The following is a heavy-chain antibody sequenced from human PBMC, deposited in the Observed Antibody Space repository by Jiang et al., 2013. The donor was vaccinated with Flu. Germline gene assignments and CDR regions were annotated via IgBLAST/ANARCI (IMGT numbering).Heavy chain of an antibody. CDR3: ATTTGN. V-gene: IGHV4-38-2*02. Sequence: PGLVKPSETLSLTCTGSGYSISSGYYWGWVRQPPGKGLEWIGSISHTGTTYYNPSLKTRLTISLDTSKNQFSLMLTSVTAADTAVYYCATTTGNWGQGTLVTVSS. CDR2: ISHTGTT. J-gene: IGHJ4*02. D-gene: IGHD3-10*01. CDR1: GYSISSGYY.